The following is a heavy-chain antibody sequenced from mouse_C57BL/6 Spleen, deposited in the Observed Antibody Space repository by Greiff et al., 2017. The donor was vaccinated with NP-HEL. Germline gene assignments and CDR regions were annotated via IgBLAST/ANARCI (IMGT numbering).Heavy chain of an antibody. CDR2: IDPETGGT. CDR3: AIGVITTVDYYAMDY. J-gene: IGHJ4*01. V-gene: IGHV1-15*01. Sequence: VQLQQSGAELVRPGASVTLSCKASGYTFTDYEMHWVKQIPVHGLEWIGAIDPETGGTAYNQKFKGKAILTADKSSSTAYMQLSSLPSEDSAVYYCAIGVITTVDYYAMDYWGQGTSVTVSS. D-gene: IGHD1-1*01. CDR1: GYTFTDYE.